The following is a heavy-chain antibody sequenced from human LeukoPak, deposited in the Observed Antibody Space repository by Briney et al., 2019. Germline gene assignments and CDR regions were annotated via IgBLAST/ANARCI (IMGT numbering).Heavy chain of an antibody. CDR2: INPNSGGT. D-gene: IGHD5-18*01. CDR1: GYTFTGYY. V-gene: IGHV1-2*02. CDR3: ARDLYSYGYSYYYYYYGMDV. Sequence: ASVKVSCKASGYTFTGYYMHWVRQAPGQGLEWMGWINPNSGGTNYAQKFQGRVTMTRDTSISTAYMELSRLRSDDTAVYCCARDLYSYGYSYYYYYYGMDVWGQGTTVTVSS. J-gene: IGHJ6*02.